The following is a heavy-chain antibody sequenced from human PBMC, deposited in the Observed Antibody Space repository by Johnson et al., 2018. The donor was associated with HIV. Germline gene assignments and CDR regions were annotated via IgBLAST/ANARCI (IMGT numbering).Heavy chain of an antibody. Sequence: VLLVESGGGLVQPGGSLRLSCAASGFTFSTYWMSWVRQAPGKGLEWVANIKQDGSEKYYVDSVKGRFTISRDNAKNSLYLQMNSLKSEDTAVYYCATGASSTWSLGALDSWGQGTMVTVSS. V-gene: IGHV3-7*03. CDR2: IKQDGSEK. J-gene: IGHJ3*02. D-gene: IGHD6-13*01. CDR3: ATGASSTWSLGALDS. CDR1: GFTFSTYW.